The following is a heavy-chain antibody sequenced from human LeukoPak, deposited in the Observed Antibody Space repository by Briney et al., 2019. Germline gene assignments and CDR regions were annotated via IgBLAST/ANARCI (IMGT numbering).Heavy chain of an antibody. J-gene: IGHJ4*02. CDR1: GFTFSDYC. V-gene: IGHV3-74*01. CDR3: ARDLGAPDDY. Sequence: GGSLRLSCAASGFTFSDYCMHWVRQAPGKGLVWVSRICSDGSVTNYADSVKGRFTISRDNAKNTLYLQMNSLRAEDTAVYFCARDLGAPDDYWGQGTPVTVSS. D-gene: IGHD3-10*01. CDR2: ICSDGSVT.